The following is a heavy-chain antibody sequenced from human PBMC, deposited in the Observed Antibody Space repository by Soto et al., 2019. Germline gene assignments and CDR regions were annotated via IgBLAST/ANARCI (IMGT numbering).Heavy chain of an antibody. CDR1: GFTFSSYS. D-gene: IGHD3-3*01. CDR3: AREPTIFGVVIHGMDV. CDR2: ISSSSSTI. V-gene: IGHV3-48*02. J-gene: IGHJ6*02. Sequence: VGSLRLSCAASGFTFSSYSMNWVRQAPGKGLEWVSYISSSSSTIYYADSVKGRFTISRDNAKNSLYLQMNSLRDEDTAVYYCAREPTIFGVVIHGMDVWGQGTTVTVSS.